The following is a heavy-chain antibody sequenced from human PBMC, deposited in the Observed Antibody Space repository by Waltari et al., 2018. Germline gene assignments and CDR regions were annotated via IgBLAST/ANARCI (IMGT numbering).Heavy chain of an antibody. CDR2: IIPIFGTA. J-gene: IGHJ4*02. D-gene: IGHD2-2*01. CDR1: GYTFTSYD. V-gene: IGHV1-69*06. CDR3: ARDARVPGRPVD. Sequence: QVQMVQSGAEVKKPGASVKVSCKASGYTFTSYDISWVRHAPGHGLEWMGGIIPIFGTANYAQKFQCRVTITADKSTSTAYMELSSLRSEDTAVYYCARDARVPGRPVDWGQGTLVTVSS.